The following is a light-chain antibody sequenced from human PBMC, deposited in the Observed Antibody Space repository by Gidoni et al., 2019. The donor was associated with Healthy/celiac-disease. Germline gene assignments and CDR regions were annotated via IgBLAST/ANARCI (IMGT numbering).Light chain of an antibody. CDR2: GAS. CDR3: QQYGSSRLT. CDR1: PSVSSSY. J-gene: IGKJ4*01. Sequence: DIVLTQSPGTLSLSPGGRATLACRASPSVSSSYVAWYQQKPGQAPRLLIYGASSRATGIPDRFSGSGSGTDFTLTISRLEPEDFAVYYCQQYGSSRLTFGGGTKVEIK. V-gene: IGKV3-20*01.